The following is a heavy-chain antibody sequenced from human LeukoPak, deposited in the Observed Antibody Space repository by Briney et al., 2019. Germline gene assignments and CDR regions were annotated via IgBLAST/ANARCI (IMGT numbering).Heavy chain of an antibody. Sequence: GGSLRLSCAASGFTFSNYGMHWVRQAPGNRLEWVAFIRDGGSNIYYADSVKGRFTISRDNSKNTLYLQMNSLRAEDTAIYYCANGPHYQILTGFYKVRSHLDYWGQGTLVTVSS. V-gene: IGHV3-30*02. CDR1: GFTFSNYG. J-gene: IGHJ4*02. CDR3: ANGPHYQILTGFYKVRSHLDY. CDR2: IRDGGSNI. D-gene: IGHD3-9*01.